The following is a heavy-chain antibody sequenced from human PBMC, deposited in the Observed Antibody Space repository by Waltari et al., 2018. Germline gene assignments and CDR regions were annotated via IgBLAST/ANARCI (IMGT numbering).Heavy chain of an antibody. CDR3: ARGRIHYTSNWFDP. CDR2: IYYTGST. V-gene: IGHV4-59*01. CDR1: NGSITSFF. D-gene: IGHD3-10*01. J-gene: IGHJ5*02. Sequence: QVQLQESGPGQVKPSETLSLTCTVSNGSITSFFWNWIRQSPEKGLEWIGYIYYTGSTDYNPSLKSRVTISVDTAKNQCSLRLNSVTAADTGVYYCARGRIHYTSNWFDPWGQGTLVTVSS.